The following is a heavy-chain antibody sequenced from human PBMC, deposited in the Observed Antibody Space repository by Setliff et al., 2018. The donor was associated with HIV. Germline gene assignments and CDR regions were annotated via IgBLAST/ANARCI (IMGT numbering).Heavy chain of an antibody. J-gene: IGHJ6*02. D-gene: IGHD2-21*01. Sequence: GGSLRLSCEASGFIFSNHDFHWVRQAAAKGLEWVAAIGTGGDTYYVDSVKGRFTISRENARNSLYLQMNSLRAGDTAVYYCARSGQGHSVLYYYYGLDVWGQGTAVTVSS. CDR3: ARSGQGHSVLYYYYGLDV. CDR2: IGTGGDT. V-gene: IGHV3-13*01. CDR1: GFIFSNHD.